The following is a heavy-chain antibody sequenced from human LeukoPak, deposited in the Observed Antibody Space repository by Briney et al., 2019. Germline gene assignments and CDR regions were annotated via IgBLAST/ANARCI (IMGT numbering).Heavy chain of an antibody. CDR2: ISSSGST. J-gene: IGHJ4*02. Sequence: PSETLSLTCTVSGDSISSGDYYWSWIRRPAGKGLEWIGRISSSGSTNYNPSLKSRVTISVDTSKNQFSLKLSSVTAADTAAYYCARGLNYWGQGTLVTVSS. CDR1: GDSISSGDYY. CDR3: ARGLNY. V-gene: IGHV4-61*02.